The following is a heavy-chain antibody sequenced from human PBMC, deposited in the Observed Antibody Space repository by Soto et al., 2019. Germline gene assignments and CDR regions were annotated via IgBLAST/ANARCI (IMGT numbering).Heavy chain of an antibody. CDR1: GASISSTKW. CDR2: IYRSGST. V-gene: IGHV4-4*02. J-gene: IGHJ4*02. D-gene: IGHD6-13*01. Sequence: QVQLQESGPGLVKPSGTLSLICAVSGASISSTKWWSCVRQSPGKGLEWIGEIYRSGSTNYNPSLKSRATISGDKSNNQFSLILSSVTAADTVVYYCASRRGAAAGTAFDYWGQGTLVTVSS. CDR3: ASRRGAAAGTAFDY.